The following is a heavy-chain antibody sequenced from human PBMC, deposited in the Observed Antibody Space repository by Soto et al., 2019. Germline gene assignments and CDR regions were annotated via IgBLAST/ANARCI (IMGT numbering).Heavy chain of an antibody. J-gene: IGHJ6*02. CDR1: GFTFSSYA. CDR3: TKNIGASGTNYYGMDV. D-gene: IGHD6-13*01. CDR2: LSGSGGST. V-gene: IGHV3-23*01. Sequence: EVQLLESGGGLVQPGGSLRLSCAASGFTFSSYAMNWVRQAPGKGLDWVSTLSGSGGSTYYADSVKGRFTISRDNSKTTLYLQMNSLRAEDTAVYSCTKNIGASGTNYYGMDVWGQGTTVTVSS.